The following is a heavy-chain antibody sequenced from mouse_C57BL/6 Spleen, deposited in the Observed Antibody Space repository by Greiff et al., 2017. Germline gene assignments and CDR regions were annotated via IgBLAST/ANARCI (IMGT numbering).Heavy chain of an antibody. CDR2: ISDGGSYT. CDR1: GFTFSSSA. Sequence: EVQGVESGGGLVKPGGSLKLSCAASGFTFSSSAMSWVRQTPETRLEWVATISDGGSYTSYPNNVKGRFTISRDTDKNNLYLQMSHLKSEDTAMYYCARDRDGNYAAYWGQGTLVTVSA. V-gene: IGHV5-4*01. CDR3: ARDRDGNYAAY. J-gene: IGHJ3*01. D-gene: IGHD2-1*01.